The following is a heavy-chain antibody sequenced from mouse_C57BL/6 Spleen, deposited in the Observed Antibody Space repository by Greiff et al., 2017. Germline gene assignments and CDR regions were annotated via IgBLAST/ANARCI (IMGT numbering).Heavy chain of an antibody. V-gene: IGHV2-2*01. J-gene: IGHJ1*03. Sequence: QVQLKESGPGLVQPSQSLSITCTVSGFSLTSYGVHWVRQSPGKGLEWLGVIWRGGSTDYNAAFISRLSISKDNSKSQVFFKMNSLQADDTAIYYCARNGDYGNARYFDVWGTGTTVTVSS. CDR3: ARNGDYGNARYFDV. D-gene: IGHD2-1*01. CDR1: GFSLTSYG. CDR2: IWRGGST.